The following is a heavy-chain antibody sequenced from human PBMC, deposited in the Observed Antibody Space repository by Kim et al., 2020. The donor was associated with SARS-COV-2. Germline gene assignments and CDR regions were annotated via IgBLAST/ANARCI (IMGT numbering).Heavy chain of an antibody. J-gene: IGHJ4*02. Sequence: SETLSLTCAVSGGSISSDFHSWNWIRQPPGKALEWIGYIYSSGTTFYNASLESRVTISMDRSKSQFSLSLTPVTAADTAVYFCARGVESTAAFDFWGPGTLVSVSS. CDR2: IYSSGTT. V-gene: IGHV4-30-2*01. CDR3: ARGVESTAAFDF. D-gene: IGHD4-17*01. CDR1: GGSISSDFHS.